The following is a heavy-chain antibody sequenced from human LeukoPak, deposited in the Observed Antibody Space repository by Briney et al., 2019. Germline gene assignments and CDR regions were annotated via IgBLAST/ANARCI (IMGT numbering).Heavy chain of an antibody. J-gene: IGHJ3*02. CDR1: GGSISSYY. CDR3: ARGIFYQTPYDAFDI. Sequence: SETLSLTCTVSGGSISSYYWSWIRQPAGKGLEWIGRIYTSGSTNYNPSLKGRVTMSVDTSKNQFSLKLSSVTAADTAVYYCARGIFYQTPYDAFDIWGQGTMVTVSS. CDR2: IYTSGST. D-gene: IGHD2-2*01. V-gene: IGHV4-4*07.